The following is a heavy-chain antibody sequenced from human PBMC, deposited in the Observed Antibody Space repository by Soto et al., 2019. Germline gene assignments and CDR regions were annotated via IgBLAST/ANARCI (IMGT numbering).Heavy chain of an antibody. J-gene: IGHJ6*02. CDR3: ARDKYRQQLGGNYYYILDV. CDR1: GGTFSTSA. V-gene: IGHV1-69*12. CDR2: IMPVFATP. D-gene: IGHD2-2*02. Sequence: QVQLMQSGAEVKKPGSSVKFSCKDSGGTFSTSAISWVRQAPGEGLEWVGGIMPVFATPDYAQKFQGRVTISADESTTTAYLELTSLTTDDTAVYYCARDKYRQQLGGNYYYILDVWGQGTEITVSS.